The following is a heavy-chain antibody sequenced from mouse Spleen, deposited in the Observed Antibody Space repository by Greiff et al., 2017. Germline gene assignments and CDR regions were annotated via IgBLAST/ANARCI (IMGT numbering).Heavy chain of an antibody. D-gene: IGHD4-1*01. Sequence: EVKLVESGGGLVKPGGSLKLSCAASGFTFSSYAMSWVRQTPEKRLEWVATISSGGSYTYYPDSVKGRFTISRDNAKNTLYLQMSSLRSEDTAMYYCARRTGTGWYFDVWGAGTTVTVSS. CDR1: GFTFSSYA. CDR2: ISSGGSYT. CDR3: ARRTGTGWYFDV. J-gene: IGHJ1*01. V-gene: IGHV5-9-1*01.